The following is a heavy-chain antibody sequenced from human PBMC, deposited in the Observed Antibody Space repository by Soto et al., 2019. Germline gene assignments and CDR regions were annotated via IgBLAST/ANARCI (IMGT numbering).Heavy chain of an antibody. D-gene: IGHD3-22*01. Sequence: GGSLRLSCAASGFTFSSYAMSWVRQAPGKGLEWVSAISGSGSSTYYADSVKGRFTISRDNSKNTLYLQMNSLRAEDTAVYYCAKDLVVSGKGLFPVLDNWGQGTLVTVSS. V-gene: IGHV3-23*01. CDR2: ISGSGSST. CDR1: GFTFSSYA. J-gene: IGHJ4*02. CDR3: AKDLVVSGKGLFPVLDN.